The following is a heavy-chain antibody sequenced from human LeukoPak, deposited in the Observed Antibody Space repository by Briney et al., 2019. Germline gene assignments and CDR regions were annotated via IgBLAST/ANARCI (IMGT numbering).Heavy chain of an antibody. V-gene: IGHV3-21*01. CDR2: FDIGSTYI. CDR1: GFTFSSYS. CDR3: ASADYYGSGSYYTFRGLDS. J-gene: IGHJ4*02. D-gene: IGHD3-10*01. Sequence: GGSLRLSCVASGFTFSSYSMNWVRQAPGKGLEWVPSFDIGSTYIYYADSVKGRFTISRDNAKNSLFLQMNSLRAEDTAVYYCASADYYGSGSYYTFRGLDSWGQGTLVTVSS.